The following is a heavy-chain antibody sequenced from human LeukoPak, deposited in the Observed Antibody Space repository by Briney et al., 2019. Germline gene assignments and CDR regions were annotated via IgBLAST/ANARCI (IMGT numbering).Heavy chain of an antibody. D-gene: IGHD2-21*02. J-gene: IGHJ4*02. CDR2: VYDSGKT. V-gene: IGHV4-59*01. Sequence: SETLSLICTVSGASISSYYWSWIRQPPGKGLEWIEYVYDSGKTNYNPSLKSRVTISMDTSKNQFSLNLRSVTAADTAVYYCARARGDFHYFDSWGQGTLVTVSS. CDR3: ARARGDFHYFDS. CDR1: GASISSYY.